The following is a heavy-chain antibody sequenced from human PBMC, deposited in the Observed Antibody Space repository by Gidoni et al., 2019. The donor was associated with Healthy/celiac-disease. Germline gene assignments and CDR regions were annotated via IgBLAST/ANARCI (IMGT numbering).Heavy chain of an antibody. CDR1: GFTFSSYA. CDR3: AKDYHYYDSSGYSRLQKNWYFDL. CDR2: ISGSGGST. V-gene: IGHV3-23*01. D-gene: IGHD3-22*01. Sequence: EVQLLESGGGLVQPGGSLRLSCAASGFTFSSYAMSWVRQAPGKGLEWVSVISGSGGSTYYADSVKGRFTISRDNSKNTLYLQMNSLRAEDTAVYYCAKDYHYYDSSGYSRLQKNWYFDLWGRGTLVTVSS. J-gene: IGHJ2*01.